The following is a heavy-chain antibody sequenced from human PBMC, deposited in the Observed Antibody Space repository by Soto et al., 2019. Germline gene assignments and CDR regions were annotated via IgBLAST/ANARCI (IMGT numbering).Heavy chain of an antibody. CDR1: GYTFTSYD. V-gene: IGHV1-8*01. D-gene: IGHD6-6*01. Sequence: QVQLVQSGAEVKKPGASVKVSCKASGYTFTSYDINWVRQATGQGLEWMGWMNPNSGNTGYAQKFQGRVTMTRNTSISTAYMELSSLRSEDTAVYYCARAQRYSSSSELIYYFDYWGQGTLVTVSS. CDR3: ARAQRYSSSSELIYYFDY. J-gene: IGHJ4*02. CDR2: MNPNSGNT.